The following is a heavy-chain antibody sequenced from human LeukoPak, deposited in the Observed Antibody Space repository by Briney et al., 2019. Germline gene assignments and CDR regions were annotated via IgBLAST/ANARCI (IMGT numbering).Heavy chain of an antibody. D-gene: IGHD3-9*01. CDR1: GFTFGDCA. J-gene: IGHJ4*02. CDR2: IRSKAYGGTT. CDR3: TRVNYDILTGYYRIDY. V-gene: IGHV3-49*04. Sequence: GGSLRLSCTASGFTFGDCAMSWVRQAPGKGLEWVGFIRSKAYGGTTEYAASVKGRFTISRDDSKSIAYLQMNSPKTEDTAVYYCTRVNYDILTGYYRIDYWGQGTLVTVSS.